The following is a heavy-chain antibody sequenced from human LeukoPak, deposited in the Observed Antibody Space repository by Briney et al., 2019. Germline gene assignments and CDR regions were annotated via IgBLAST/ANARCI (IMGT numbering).Heavy chain of an antibody. CDR1: GFTVSSNY. J-gene: IGHJ4*02. Sequence: GGSLRLSCAASGFTVSSNYMSWVRQAPGKGLEWVSVFGGSGNTYYADSVKGRFTISRDNSKKTLSLQMNSLRAEDTAIYYCAKEGGHMKPFDYWGQGTLVTVSS. CDR3: AKEGGHMKPFDY. V-gene: IGHV3-53*01. D-gene: IGHD3-16*01. CDR2: FGGSGNT.